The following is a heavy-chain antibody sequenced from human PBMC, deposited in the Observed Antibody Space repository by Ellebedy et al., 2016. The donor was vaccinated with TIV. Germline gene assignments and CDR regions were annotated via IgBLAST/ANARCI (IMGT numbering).Heavy chain of an antibody. J-gene: IGHJ4*02. V-gene: IGHV3-23*01. D-gene: IGHD3-22*01. Sequence: GESLKISCAASRFTFSDYVMCWVRQAPGKGLDCVSIITGSGGSTYYADSVKGRFTISRDNAKNTLYLQMNSLRAEETAVYYCARASMGADTSGYILDYWGQGTLVTVSS. CDR2: ITGSGGST. CDR1: RFTFSDYV. CDR3: ARASMGADTSGYILDY.